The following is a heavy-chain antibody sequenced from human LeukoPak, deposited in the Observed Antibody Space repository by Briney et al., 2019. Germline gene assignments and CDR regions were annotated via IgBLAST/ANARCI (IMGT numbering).Heavy chain of an antibody. V-gene: IGHV3-74*01. J-gene: IGHJ4*02. Sequence: GGSLRLSCAASGFTFSSYWMHWVRQAPGKGLVWLSRISTDGTTTTYADSVKGRFTVSRDNANHTLYLQLNSLRADDTALYYCATWNTYYCGSDCYLGHWGQGTLVTVSS. CDR1: GFTFSSYW. CDR3: ATWNTYYCGSDCYLGH. CDR2: ISTDGTTT. D-gene: IGHD2-21*02.